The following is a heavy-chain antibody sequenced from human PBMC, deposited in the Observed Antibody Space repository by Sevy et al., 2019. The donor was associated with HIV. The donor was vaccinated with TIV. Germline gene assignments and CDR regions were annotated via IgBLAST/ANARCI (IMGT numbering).Heavy chain of an antibody. Sequence: GGSLRLSCAASGFTFSSYAMHWVRQAPGKGLEWVVVISYDGSNKYYADSVKGRFTISRDNSKNTLYLQMNSLRAEDTAVYYCARDRGNGYNLYYYYGMDVWGQGTTVTVSS. D-gene: IGHD5-12*01. CDR3: ARDRGNGYNLYYYYGMDV. CDR1: GFTFSSYA. V-gene: IGHV3-30-3*01. J-gene: IGHJ6*02. CDR2: ISYDGSNK.